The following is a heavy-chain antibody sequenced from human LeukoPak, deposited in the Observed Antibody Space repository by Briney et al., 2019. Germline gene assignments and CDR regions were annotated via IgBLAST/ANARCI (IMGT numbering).Heavy chain of an antibody. CDR2: IGSGTSYI. J-gene: IGHJ4*02. V-gene: IGHV3-21*06. CDR3: ARTAMVRGGTHFDS. CDR1: GFTVTSNH. Sequence: GGSLRLSCVASGFTVTSNHMSWVRQAPGKGLEWVSSIGSGTSYIYFADSLKGRFTISRDSAKNSLYLQMNSLRAEDTAVYYCARTAMVRGGTHFDSWGQGTLVTVSS. D-gene: IGHD3-10*01.